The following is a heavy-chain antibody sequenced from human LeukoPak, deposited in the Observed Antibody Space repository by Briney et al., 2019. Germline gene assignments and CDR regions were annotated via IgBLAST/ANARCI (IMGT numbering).Heavy chain of an antibody. Sequence: PSEALSLTCTVSGGSISSYYWSWIRQPPGKGLEWIGYIYYSGSTNYNPSLKSRVTISVGTSKNQFSLKLSSVTAADTAVYYCARERLWDYYDSSGYFGAFDIWGQGTMVTVSS. CDR2: IYYSGST. D-gene: IGHD3-22*01. J-gene: IGHJ3*02. V-gene: IGHV4-59*01. CDR1: GGSISSYY. CDR3: ARERLWDYYDSSGYFGAFDI.